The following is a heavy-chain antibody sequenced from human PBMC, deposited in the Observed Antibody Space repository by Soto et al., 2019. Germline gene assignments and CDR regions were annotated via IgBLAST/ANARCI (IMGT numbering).Heavy chain of an antibody. D-gene: IGHD3-10*01. V-gene: IGHV3-23*01. CDR3: AKGPLSRYYGSGPNWFDP. J-gene: IGHJ5*02. Sequence: GGSLRLSCAASGFTFSSYAMSWVRQAPGKGLEWVSAISGSGGSTYYADSVKGRFTISRDNSKNTLYLQMNSLRAEDTAVYYCAKGPLSRYYGSGPNWFDPWGQGTLVTVSS. CDR2: ISGSGGST. CDR1: GFTFSSYA.